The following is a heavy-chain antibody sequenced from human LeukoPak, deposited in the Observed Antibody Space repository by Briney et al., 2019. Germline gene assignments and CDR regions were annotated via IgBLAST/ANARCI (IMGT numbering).Heavy chain of an antibody. J-gene: IGHJ6*02. Sequence: GGSLRLSCAASEFTFSSHWMSWVRQAPGKGLEWVANIKDDGSEKYYVDSVKGRFTISRDNANNSLYLQMNSLRAEDTAVYYCATYVNWVAGDVYGQGTTVSVSS. CDR2: IKDDGSEK. D-gene: IGHD1-1*01. V-gene: IGHV3-7*01. CDR3: ATYVNWVAGDV. CDR1: EFTFSSHW.